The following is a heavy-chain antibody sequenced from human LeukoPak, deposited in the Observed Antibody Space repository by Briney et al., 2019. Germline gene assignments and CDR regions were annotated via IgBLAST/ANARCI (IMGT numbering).Heavy chain of an antibody. D-gene: IGHD3-22*01. Sequence: PSETLSLTCTVSGGSISTYSWSWIRQPPGKGLEWIGYIHYSGTTNYNSSLKSRVTISVDTSKNQFSLKLSSVTAADTAVYYCARLDSSGYYVDYWGQGTLVTVSS. V-gene: IGHV4-59*08. CDR2: IHYSGTT. CDR3: ARLDSSGYYVDY. CDR1: GGSISTYS. J-gene: IGHJ4*02.